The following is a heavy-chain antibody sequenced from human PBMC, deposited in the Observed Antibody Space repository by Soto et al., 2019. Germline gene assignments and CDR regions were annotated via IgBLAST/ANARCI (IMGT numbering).Heavy chain of an antibody. V-gene: IGHV3-30-3*01. J-gene: IGHJ6*02. CDR2: ISYDGSNK. D-gene: IGHD3-16*02. CDR3: ARDSYYDYVWGSYRPTFYYYGMDV. CDR1: GFTFSSYA. Sequence: QVQLVESGGGVVQPGRSLRLSCAASGFTFSSYAMHWVRQAPGKGLEWVAVISYDGSNKYYADSVKGRFTISRDNSKNTLYLQMNSLRAEDTAVYYCARDSYYDYVWGSYRPTFYYYGMDVWGQGTTVTVSS.